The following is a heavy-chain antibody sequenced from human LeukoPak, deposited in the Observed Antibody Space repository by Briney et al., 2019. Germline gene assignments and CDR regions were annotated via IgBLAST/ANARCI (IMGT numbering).Heavy chain of an antibody. CDR3: ARTSSRVTDFDY. CDR1: GDSASSNSAT. CDR2: TYYRSKWYT. J-gene: IGHJ4*02. Sequence: SQTLSLTCAISGDSASSNSATWAWIRQSPSRGLEWLGRTYYRSKWYTDYAVSVKSRIILNPDTSKNQFFLQVNSVTPEDTAVYYCARTSSRVTDFDYWGQGTLVTVSS. D-gene: IGHD5-18*01. V-gene: IGHV6-1*01.